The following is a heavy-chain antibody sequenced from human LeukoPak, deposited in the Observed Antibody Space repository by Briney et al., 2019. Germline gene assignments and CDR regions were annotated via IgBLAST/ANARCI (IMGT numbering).Heavy chain of an antibody. CDR1: GYTFTGYY. CDR2: INPNTGDT. J-gene: IGHJ4*02. Sequence: ASVKVSCKASGYTFTGYYIHWVRQAPGQGLEWMGWINPNTGDTNYAQKFQGRVIMTRDTSISTAYMELTRLRSDDTAVYYCARGYYDSSAYYSADHWGQGTLVTVPS. CDR3: ARGYYDSSAYYSADH. V-gene: IGHV1-2*02. D-gene: IGHD3-22*01.